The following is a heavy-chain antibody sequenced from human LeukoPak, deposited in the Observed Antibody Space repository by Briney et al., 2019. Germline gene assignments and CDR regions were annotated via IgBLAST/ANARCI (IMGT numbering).Heavy chain of an antibody. CDR3: ARRGSGWDYYYYYYYMDV. D-gene: IGHD6-19*01. CDR1: GGSFSSYY. CDR2: INHSGST. J-gene: IGHJ6*03. V-gene: IGHV4-34*01. Sequence: PSETLSLTCAVYGGSFSSYYWSWIRQPPGKGLEWIGEINHSGSTNYNPSLKSRVTISVDTSKNQFSLKLSSVTAADTAVYYCARRGSGWDYYYYYYYMDVWGKGTTVTISS.